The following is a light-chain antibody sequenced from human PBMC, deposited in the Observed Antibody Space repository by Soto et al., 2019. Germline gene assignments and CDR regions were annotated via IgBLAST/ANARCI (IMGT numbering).Light chain of an antibody. CDR2: GAS. J-gene: IGKJ1*01. Sequence: EIVMTQSPATLSVSPGGRATLSCRASQSVGSNLAWYQQKPGQAPRLLIYGASTRATGIPARFSGSGSGTEFTLTISSLQSEAFTVYYCQQYNNWPQTFGQGTKVDIK. V-gene: IGKV3-15*01. CDR1: QSVGSN. CDR3: QQYNNWPQT.